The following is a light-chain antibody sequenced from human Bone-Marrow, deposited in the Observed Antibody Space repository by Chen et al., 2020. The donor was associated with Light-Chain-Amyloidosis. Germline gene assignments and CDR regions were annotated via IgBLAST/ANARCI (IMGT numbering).Light chain of an antibody. CDR1: SGSIATNY. CDR2: ADD. Sequence: NFMLTQPHSVSESPGQTVIISCTRSSGSIATNYVQWYQQRPGSSPTTVIYADDQSPSGVPDRFSGSIDRSANSASLTISGLKTEDEADYDCQSYQGSSQGVFGGGTKLTVL. CDR3: QSYQGSSQGV. J-gene: IGLJ3*02. V-gene: IGLV6-57*01.